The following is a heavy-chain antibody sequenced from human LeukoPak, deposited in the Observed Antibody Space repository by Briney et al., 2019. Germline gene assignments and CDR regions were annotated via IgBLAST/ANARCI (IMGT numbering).Heavy chain of an antibody. J-gene: IGHJ4*02. CDR1: GYTFATYS. CDR3: ARGHSSGRDYYFDT. Sequence: ASVKVSCETSGYTFATYSIHWVRQAPGQGLEWMGWISGYSGSTNYAQKLQGRVTMTTDTSTTTAYMELRSLKSDDTAVYYCARGHSSGRDYYFDTWGQGTLVTVSS. D-gene: IGHD6-19*01. CDR2: ISGYSGST. V-gene: IGHV1-18*01.